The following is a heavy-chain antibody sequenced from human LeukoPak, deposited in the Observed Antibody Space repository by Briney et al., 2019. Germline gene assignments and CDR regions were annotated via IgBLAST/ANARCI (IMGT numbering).Heavy chain of an antibody. Sequence: SVKVSCKASGGTFSNFAIGWVRQAPGQGLEWMGDIIPIFGTTNYAQKFQGRVTITTDESTSTAFMELSSLTSEDTALYYCARTSRIVDAFDIWGQGTMVTVSS. CDR2: IIPIFGTT. J-gene: IGHJ3*02. V-gene: IGHV1-69*05. CDR1: GGTFSNFA. D-gene: IGHD1-26*01. CDR3: ARTSRIVDAFDI.